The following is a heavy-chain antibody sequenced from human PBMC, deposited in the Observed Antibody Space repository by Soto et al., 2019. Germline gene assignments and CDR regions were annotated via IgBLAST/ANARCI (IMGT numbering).Heavy chain of an antibody. CDR3: TRDPRMTDF. Sequence: GGSLRLSCAASGFSLRDYYMTWIRQAPGKGLELLSYVSPGGDIIKYADPVKGRFTISRDNAKNSLYLHMNSLRAEDTAVYYCTRDPRMTDFWGQGTLVTVSS. V-gene: IGHV3-11*01. CDR2: VSPGGDII. CDR1: GFSLRDYY. J-gene: IGHJ4*02.